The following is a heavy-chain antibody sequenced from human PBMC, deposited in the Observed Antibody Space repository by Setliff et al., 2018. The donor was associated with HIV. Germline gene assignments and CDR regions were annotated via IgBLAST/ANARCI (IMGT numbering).Heavy chain of an antibody. Sequence: GGSLRLSCAASGFTFSDAWMSWVRQAPGKGLEWVARIKNRANGGTTHYAAPVNGRFTISRDDSKNTLYLQMNSLKTEDTAVYYCSTDLPSSGFFPEYWGQGTLVTVSS. CDR2: IKNRANGGTT. D-gene: IGHD6-19*01. CDR1: GFTFSDAW. J-gene: IGHJ4*02. CDR3: STDLPSSGFFPEY. V-gene: IGHV3-15*01.